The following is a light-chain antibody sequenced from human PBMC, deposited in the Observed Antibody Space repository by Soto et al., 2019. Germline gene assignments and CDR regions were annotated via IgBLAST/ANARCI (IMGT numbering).Light chain of an antibody. Sequence: EIVMTQSPDSLAVSLGERATFSCKSRQSILKTSNGMNYIAWYQQRPGQPPKRLIYWASTRESGVPDRFSGSGSGTDFTLTISSLQAEDVAIYYCQHYFTTPITFGGGTKVEIK. J-gene: IGKJ4*01. V-gene: IGKV4-1*01. CDR3: QHYFTTPIT. CDR2: WAS. CDR1: QSILKTSNGMNY.